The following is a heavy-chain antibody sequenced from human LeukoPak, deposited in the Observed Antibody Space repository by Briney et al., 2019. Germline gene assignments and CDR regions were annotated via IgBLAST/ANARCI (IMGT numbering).Heavy chain of an antibody. CDR1: GYTLTELS. V-gene: IGHV1-24*01. J-gene: IGHJ4*02. Sequence: ASVKVSCKVSGYTLTELSMHWVRQAPGKGLEWMGGFDPEDSETIYAQKFQGRVTMTEDTSTDTAYMELSSLRSEDTAVYYCASTPYYYGSGSYPYDYWGQGTLVTVSS. CDR2: FDPEDSET. D-gene: IGHD3-10*01. CDR3: ASTPYYYGSGSYPYDY.